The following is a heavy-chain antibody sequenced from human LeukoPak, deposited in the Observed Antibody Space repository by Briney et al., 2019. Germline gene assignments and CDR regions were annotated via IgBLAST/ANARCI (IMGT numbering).Heavy chain of an antibody. CDR1: GFTFSNHA. CDR2: ISYDGSQK. J-gene: IGHJ4*02. CDR3: ASWAGHQRGPFWSGPLDY. V-gene: IGHV3-30*09. Sequence: PGRSLRLSCAASGFTFSNHAMHWVRQAPGKGLEWVAAISYDGSQKHYADPVKGRFAISRDNSKNTLYLQMNSLRVEDTAVYYCASWAGHQRGPFWSGPLDYWGQGTLVTASS. D-gene: IGHD3-3*01.